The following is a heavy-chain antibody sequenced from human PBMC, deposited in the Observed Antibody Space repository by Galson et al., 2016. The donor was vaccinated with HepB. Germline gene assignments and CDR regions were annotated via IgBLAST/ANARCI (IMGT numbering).Heavy chain of an antibody. CDR2: IWNDARTT. D-gene: IGHD2-15*01. CDR1: GLSFSVRG. V-gene: IGHV3-33*01. CDR3: ATDGPPTVVVGAALDS. J-gene: IGHJ5*01. Sequence: SLRLSCATSGLSFSVRGMHWVRQAPGKGLKWVAVIWNDARTTYYGDSVKGRFIISRDNSRETLYLQMNSLRVDDTAIYYCATDGPPTVVVGAALDSWGQGTLVTVSS.